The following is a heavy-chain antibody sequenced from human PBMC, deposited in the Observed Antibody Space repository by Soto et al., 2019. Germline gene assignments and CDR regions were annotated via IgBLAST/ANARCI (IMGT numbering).Heavy chain of an antibody. CDR1: GFTFSSSW. D-gene: IGHD3-10*01. CDR2: INSDGSGT. CDR3: ATAGEGYFAS. Sequence: EVQLVESGGDLVQPGGSLRLSCAASGFTFSSSWMHWVRQTPGKGLVGVSRINSDGSGTVYADSVKGRFTISKDIAKNTLYLQMNSLRAEDTAVYYCATAGEGYFASWGPGTLVTVSS. J-gene: IGHJ4*02. V-gene: IGHV3-74*01.